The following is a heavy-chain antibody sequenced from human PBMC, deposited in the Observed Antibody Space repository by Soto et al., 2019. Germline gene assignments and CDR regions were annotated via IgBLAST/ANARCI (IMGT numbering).Heavy chain of an antibody. CDR1: GYTFNSYA. J-gene: IGHJ3*02. CDR2: INAGNGNT. CDR3: PRRPWYYYDTSGYSDDAFDI. Sequence: ASVKVSCKASGYTFNSYAMHWVRQAPGQRLEWMGWINAGNGNTKYSQKFQGRVTITRDTSASIAYMELSSLRSEDTAVYYCPRRPWYYYDTSGYSDDAFDIWGQ. D-gene: IGHD3-22*01. V-gene: IGHV1-3*01.